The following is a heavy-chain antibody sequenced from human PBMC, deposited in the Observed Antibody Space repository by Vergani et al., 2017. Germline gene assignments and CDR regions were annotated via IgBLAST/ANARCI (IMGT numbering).Heavy chain of an antibody. CDR1: GGSFTSYH. D-gene: IGHD4-11*01. CDR3: ARVNTETNGHLYYYYYLDV. Sequence: QVQLQQWGGGLLKPSETLSLTCVVNGGSFTSYHWTWIRQSPGEGLGWVGDIDHTGRPDYNPSPKSRLTMSVDKSRNQFSLTLNSVTATDTAIYFCARVNTETNGHLYYYYYLDVWGQGTAVTVS. CDR2: IDHTGRP. V-gene: IGHV4-34*01. J-gene: IGHJ6*03.